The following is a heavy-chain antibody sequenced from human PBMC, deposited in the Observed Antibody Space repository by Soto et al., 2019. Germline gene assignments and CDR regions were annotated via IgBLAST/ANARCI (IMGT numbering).Heavy chain of an antibody. J-gene: IGHJ4*02. CDR1: GYTFIDYY. V-gene: IGHV1-2*02. Sequence: QVQLVQSGAEVKKPGASVKVSCEASGYTFIDYYMHWVRQSPGQGFEWMGRISPKSGGTNYAQKFQGRVTMTWDTSLKTAYMEPSSLMSEDTSVYYCAGPPGYISDWYYFDLWGQGALVSVSS. D-gene: IGHD6-19*01. CDR2: ISPKSGGT. CDR3: AGPPGYISDWYYFDL.